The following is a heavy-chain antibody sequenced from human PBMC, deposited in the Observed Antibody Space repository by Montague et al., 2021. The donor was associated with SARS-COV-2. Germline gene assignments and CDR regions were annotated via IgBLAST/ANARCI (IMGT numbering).Heavy chain of an antibody. CDR1: GGSISSSSYY. D-gene: IGHD1-20*01. CDR2: IYYSGST. J-gene: IGHJ6*02. Sequence: SETLSLTCTVSGGSISSSSYYWGWIRQPPRKGLEWIGSIYYSGSTYYNPSLKSRVTISVDTSKNQFSLKLSSVTAADTAVYYCARDQGYNWNYYYYYGMDVWGQGTTVTVSS. CDR3: ARDQGYNWNYYYYYGMDV. V-gene: IGHV4-39*07.